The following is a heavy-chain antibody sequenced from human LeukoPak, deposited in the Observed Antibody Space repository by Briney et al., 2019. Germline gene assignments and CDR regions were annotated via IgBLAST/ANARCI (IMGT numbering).Heavy chain of an antibody. V-gene: IGHV3-21*01. Sequence: GGSLRLSCAASGFTFSSYSMNWVRQAPGKGPEWVSSISSSSSYIYYADSVKGRFTISRDNAKNSLYLQMNSLRAEDTAVYYCARDRDSGSYYLFGNDAFDIWGQGTMVTVSS. CDR1: GFTFSSYS. J-gene: IGHJ3*02. CDR3: ARDRDSGSYYLFGNDAFDI. D-gene: IGHD1-26*01. CDR2: ISSSSSYI.